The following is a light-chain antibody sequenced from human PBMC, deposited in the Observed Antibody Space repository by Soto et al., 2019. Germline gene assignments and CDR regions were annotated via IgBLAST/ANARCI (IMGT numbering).Light chain of an antibody. CDR3: QQRDSWPLT. V-gene: IGKV3-11*01. CDR1: QSVMNN. J-gene: IGKJ4*01. CDR2: DAS. Sequence: ENVLTQSPATLSWSPGERATLSCRASQSVMNNLAWYQQKPGQAPRLLIYDASNRAAGIPARCIGSGSGTDFTLTISSREHEDFGVYYCQQRDSWPLTFGGGTRVDVK.